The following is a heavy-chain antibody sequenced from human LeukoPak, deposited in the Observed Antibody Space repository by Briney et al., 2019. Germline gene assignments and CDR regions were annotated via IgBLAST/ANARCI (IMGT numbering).Heavy chain of an antibody. J-gene: IGHJ4*02. CDR3: SRSYYTTSWYYFDH. V-gene: IGHV1-18*01. Sequence: ASVKVSCKASGYTFISYGISWVRQAPGQGLEWMGWISAYNGNTNYAQKLQGRVTMTTDTSTSTAYMELRSLRSDDTAVYFCSRSYYTTSWYYFDHWGQGTLVTVSS. D-gene: IGHD2-8*01. CDR2: ISAYNGNT. CDR1: GYTFISYG.